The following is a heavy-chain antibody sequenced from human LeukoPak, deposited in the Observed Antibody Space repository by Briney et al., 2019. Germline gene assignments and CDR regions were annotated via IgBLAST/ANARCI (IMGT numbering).Heavy chain of an antibody. V-gene: IGHV3-49*04. CDR1: GFTFSSYS. CDR2: IRSKGYGGTT. CDR3: TRYYDYVWGSYRYPDPFDF. D-gene: IGHD3-16*02. J-gene: IGHJ4*02. Sequence: GGSLRLSCAASGFTFSSYSMNWVRQAPGKGLEWVGFIRSKGYGGTTEYAASVKGRFSISRDDSKSIAYLQLNSLKTADTAVYYCTRYYDYVWGSYRYPDPFDFWGQGTLVTVSS.